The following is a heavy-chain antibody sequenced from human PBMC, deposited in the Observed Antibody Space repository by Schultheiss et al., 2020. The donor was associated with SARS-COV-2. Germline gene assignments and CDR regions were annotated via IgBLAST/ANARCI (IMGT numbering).Heavy chain of an antibody. Sequence: SETLSLTCTVSGGSISSYYWSWIRQPPGKGLEWIGYIHYSGTTNYNPSLKSRVTISVDTSKNQFSLKLSSVTAADTAVYYCARCTTPFGVVINGWFDPWGQGTLVTVSS. J-gene: IGHJ5*02. CDR1: GGSISSYY. D-gene: IGHD3-3*01. CDR3: ARCTTPFGVVINGWFDP. V-gene: IGHV4-59*08. CDR2: IHYSGTT.